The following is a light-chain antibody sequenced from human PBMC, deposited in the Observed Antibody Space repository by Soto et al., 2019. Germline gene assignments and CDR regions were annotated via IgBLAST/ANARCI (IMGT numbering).Light chain of an antibody. J-gene: IGKJ1*01. Sequence: IVLTQSPGTLSLSPGERDTLSCRAGQSVSSSFLAWYQQKPGQAPRLLIYGASSRATDIPDRFSGSGSGTNFTLTISRLQPEDFAVYYCQQYDKAPRTFGQGTKVDIK. CDR2: GAS. V-gene: IGKV3-20*01. CDR1: QSVSSSF. CDR3: QQYDKAPRT.